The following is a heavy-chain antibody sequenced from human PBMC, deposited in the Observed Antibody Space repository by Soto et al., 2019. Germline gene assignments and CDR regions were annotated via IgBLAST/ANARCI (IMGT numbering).Heavy chain of an antibody. V-gene: IGHV1-69*13. CDR2: IIPIFGTA. D-gene: IGHD3-22*01. Sequence: ASVKVSCKTSGGTFSIYAISWVRQAPGQGLEWMGGIIPIFGTANYAQKFQGRVTITADESTSTAYMELSSLRSEDTAVYYCARGGYYDSSGYYYWYYWGQGTLVTVSS. J-gene: IGHJ4*02. CDR3: ARGGYYDSSGYYYWYY. CDR1: GGTFSIYA.